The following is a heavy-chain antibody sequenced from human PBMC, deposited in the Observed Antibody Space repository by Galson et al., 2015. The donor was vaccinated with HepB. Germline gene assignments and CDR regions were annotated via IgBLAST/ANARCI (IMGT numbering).Heavy chain of an antibody. D-gene: IGHD6-6*01. CDR3: AKVDSSSYGMDV. CDR2: ISYDGSNK. Sequence: SLRLSCAASGFTFSSYGMHWVRQAPGKGLEWVAVISYDGSNKYYADSVKGRFTISRDNSKNTLYLQMNSLRAEDTAVYYCAKVDSSSYGMDVWGQGTTVTVSS. V-gene: IGHV3-30*18. CDR1: GFTFSSYG. J-gene: IGHJ6*02.